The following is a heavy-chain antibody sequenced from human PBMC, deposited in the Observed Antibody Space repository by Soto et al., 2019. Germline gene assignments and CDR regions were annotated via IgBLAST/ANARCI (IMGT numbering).Heavy chain of an antibody. CDR2: ISAYNGNT. CDR3: ASAGVRFLEWYTFAY. D-gene: IGHD3-3*01. Sequence: ASVKVSCKASGYTFTSYGISWVRQAPGQGLEWMGWISAYNGNTNYAQKLQGRGTMTTDTSTSTAYMELRSLRSDDTAVYYCASAGVRFLEWYTFAYWGQGTLVTVSS. J-gene: IGHJ4*02. V-gene: IGHV1-18*01. CDR1: GYTFTSYG.